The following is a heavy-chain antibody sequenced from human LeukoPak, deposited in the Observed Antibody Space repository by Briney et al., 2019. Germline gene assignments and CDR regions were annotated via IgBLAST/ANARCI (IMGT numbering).Heavy chain of an antibody. CDR3: ARVPVGYSSGWYGTRTEL. J-gene: IGHJ1*01. CDR2: IYYSGST. D-gene: IGHD6-19*01. V-gene: IGHV4-59*12. CDR1: GGSISSYY. Sequence: SETLSLTCTVSGGSISSYYWSWIRQPPGKGLEWIGYIYYSGSTNYNPSLKSRVTISVDTSKNQFSLKLSSVTAADTAVYYCARVPVGYSSGWYGTRTELWGQGTLVTVSS.